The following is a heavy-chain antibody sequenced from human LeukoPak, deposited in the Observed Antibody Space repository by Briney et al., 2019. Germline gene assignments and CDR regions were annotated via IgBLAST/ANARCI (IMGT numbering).Heavy chain of an antibody. CDR2: IYPGDSDT. CDR1: GDSFINYW. CDR3: ARGRIQYSDY. D-gene: IGHD4-11*01. J-gene: IGHJ4*02. V-gene: IGHV5-51*01. Sequence: GESLKISCKGSGDSFINYWIGWVRQMPGKGLEWVGIIYPGDSDTRYSPSFQGQVTISADKSISTAYLQWSSLKASDTAMYYCARGRIQYSDYWGQGTLVTVSS.